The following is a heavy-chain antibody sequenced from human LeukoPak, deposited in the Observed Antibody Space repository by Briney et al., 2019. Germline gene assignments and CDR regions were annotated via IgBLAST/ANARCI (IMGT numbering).Heavy chain of an antibody. CDR2: IYHSGTT. D-gene: IGHD3-9*01. Sequence: SDTLSLTCAVSGYSITSSSWWGWIRQPPGKGLEWIGYIYHSGTTYYNPSLQSRVTISVDTSKNQFYLTLSSVTAVDTAVYYCERKETVYYYFDYWGKGTLVTVSS. CDR3: ERKETVYYYFDY. J-gene: IGHJ4*02. CDR1: GYSITSSSW. V-gene: IGHV4-28*01.